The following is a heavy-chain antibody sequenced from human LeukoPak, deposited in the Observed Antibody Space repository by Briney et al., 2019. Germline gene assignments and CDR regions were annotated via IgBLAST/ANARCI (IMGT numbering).Heavy chain of an antibody. CDR3: ARATVTHDFWSGYPSYFDS. CDR2: VFHTGNT. V-gene: IGHV4-59*01. D-gene: IGHD3-3*01. CDR1: GGSINSDY. Sequence: KPSETLSLTCIVSGGSINSDYWIWIRQPPGKGLEWIGNVFHTGNTNYSPSLRSRVTISLDTSKNQFSLSLRSVTAADTAVYFCARATVTHDFWSGYPSYFDSWGQGTLVTVSS. J-gene: IGHJ4*02.